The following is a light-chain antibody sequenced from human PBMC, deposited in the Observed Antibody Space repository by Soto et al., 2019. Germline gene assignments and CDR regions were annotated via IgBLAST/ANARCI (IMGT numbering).Light chain of an antibody. Sequence: EFVLTQSPGTLSLSPGERATLSCRASQTVRNNYLAWYQQKPGQAPRLLIYDASSRATGIPDRFSGSASGTDFTLTITRLAPEDFAVYFCQQYGSSPPTFSQGTKVDIK. CDR2: DAS. J-gene: IGKJ1*01. CDR3: QQYGSSPPT. CDR1: QTVRNNY. V-gene: IGKV3-20*01.